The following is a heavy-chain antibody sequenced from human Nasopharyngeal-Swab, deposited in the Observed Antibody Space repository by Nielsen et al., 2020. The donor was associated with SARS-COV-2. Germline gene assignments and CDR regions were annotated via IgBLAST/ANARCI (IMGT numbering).Heavy chain of an antibody. CDR3: ARVPYSGSRGVGY. V-gene: IGHV3-74*01. CDR1: GFTFSSYW. D-gene: IGHD1-26*01. Sequence: GESLKISCAASGFTFSSYWMHWVRQAPGKGLVWVSRINSDGSSTSYADSVKGRFTISRDNAKNTLYLQMNSLRAEDTAVNYCARVPYSGSRGVGYWGQGTLVTVSS. J-gene: IGHJ4*02. CDR2: INSDGSST.